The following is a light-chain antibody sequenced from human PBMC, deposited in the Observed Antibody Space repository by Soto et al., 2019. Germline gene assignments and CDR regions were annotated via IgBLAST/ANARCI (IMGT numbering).Light chain of an antibody. J-gene: IGKJ4*01. CDR1: QSISSY. CDR3: QQSYSTPPLT. V-gene: IGKV1-39*01. CDR2: AAS. Sequence: DIQMTQSPSSLSASVGDRVTITCRASQSISSYLNWYQQKPGKAPKLLIYAASSLQSEVPSRFSGSGSGTDFTLTIRSLQPEDFATYYCQQSYSTPPLTFGGGTKVEIK.